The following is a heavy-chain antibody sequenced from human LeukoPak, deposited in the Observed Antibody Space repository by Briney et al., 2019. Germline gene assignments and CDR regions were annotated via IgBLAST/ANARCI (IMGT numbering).Heavy chain of an antibody. Sequence: SETLSLTCTVSGGSISSSSYYWGWIRQPPGKGLEWIGSIYYSGSTCYNPSLKSRVTISVDTSKNQFSLKLSSVTAADTAVYYCAITVTTIVYWGQGTLVTVSS. J-gene: IGHJ4*02. CDR3: AITVTTIVY. CDR1: GGSISSSSYY. CDR2: IYYSGST. V-gene: IGHV4-39*01. D-gene: IGHD4-17*01.